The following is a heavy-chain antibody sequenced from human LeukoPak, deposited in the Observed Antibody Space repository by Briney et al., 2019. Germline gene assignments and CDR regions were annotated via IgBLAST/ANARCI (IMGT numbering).Heavy chain of an antibody. D-gene: IGHD2-2*03. CDR1: GYTFTSYG. CDR3: ARVSGYCSSASCHDY. J-gene: IGHJ4*02. V-gene: IGHV1-18*01. Sequence: ASVKVSCKASGYTFTSYGISWVRQAPGQGLEWMGWISAYNGNTNYAQELQGRVTMTTDTSTSTAYMELRSPTSDDTAVYYCARVSGYCSSASCHDYWGQGTLVTVSS. CDR2: ISAYNGNT.